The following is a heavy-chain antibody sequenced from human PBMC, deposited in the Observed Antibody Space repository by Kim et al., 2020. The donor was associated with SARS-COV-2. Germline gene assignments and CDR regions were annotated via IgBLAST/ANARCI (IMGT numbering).Heavy chain of an antibody. J-gene: IGHJ5*02. CDR3: AKDAYRVVAATPVWFDP. CDR2: IWYDGSNK. V-gene: IGHV3-33*06. CDR1: GFTFSSYG. D-gene: IGHD2-15*01. Sequence: GGSLRLSCAASGFTFSSYGMHWVRQAPGKGLEWVAVIWYDGSNKYYADSVKGRFTISRDNSKNTLYLQMNSLRAEDTAVYYCAKDAYRVVAATPVWFDPWGQGTLVTVSS.